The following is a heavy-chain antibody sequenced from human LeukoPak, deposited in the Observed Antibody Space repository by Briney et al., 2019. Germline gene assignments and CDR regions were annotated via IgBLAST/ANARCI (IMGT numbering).Heavy chain of an antibody. J-gene: IGHJ4*02. D-gene: IGHD4-23*01. CDR2: IWYDGTNK. CDR1: GFSFTSYG. CDR3: ARVSESGNSDY. Sequence: GGSLRLSCAASGFSFTSYGMHWVRQAPGKGLEWVAVIWYDGTNKYYADSVKGRFTISRDTSNNMLYLQMNSLRAEDTAVYYYARVSESGNSDYWGQGTLVTVSS. V-gene: IGHV3-33*01.